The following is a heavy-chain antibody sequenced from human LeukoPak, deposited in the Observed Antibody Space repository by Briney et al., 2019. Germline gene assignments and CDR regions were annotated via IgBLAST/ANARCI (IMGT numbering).Heavy chain of an antibody. J-gene: IGHJ5*02. V-gene: IGHV4-39*01. CDR2: IHYSGTT. CDR1: GGSISSSSHY. Sequence: PSETLSLTCTVSGGSISSSSHYWGWIRQPPGKGLEWIVDIHYSGTTYYNPSLKSRVTISVDTSKNQFSLKLTSVTAADTAVYYCARRLIGFDTWGQGTLVTVSS. CDR3: ARRLIGFDT. D-gene: IGHD3-22*01.